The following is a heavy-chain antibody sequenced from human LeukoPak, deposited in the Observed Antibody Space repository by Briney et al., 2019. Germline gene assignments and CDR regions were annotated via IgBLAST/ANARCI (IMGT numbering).Heavy chain of an antibody. CDR2: IKQDGSEK. CDR1: GFTFSSYW. D-gene: IGHD3-22*01. V-gene: IGHV3-7*03. CDR3: ARGNYYDSSGYDY. J-gene: IGHJ4*02. Sequence: QSGGSLRLSCAASGFTFSSYWMSWVRQAPGKGLEWVANIKQDGSEKYYVDSVKGRFTISRDNAKNSLYLQMNSLRAEDTAVYYCARGNYYDSSGYDYWGQGTLVTVSS.